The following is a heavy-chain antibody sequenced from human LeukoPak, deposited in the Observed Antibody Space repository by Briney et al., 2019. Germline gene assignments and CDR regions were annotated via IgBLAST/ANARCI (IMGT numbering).Heavy chain of an antibody. D-gene: IGHD5-18*01. V-gene: IGHV1-18*01. CDR3: ARLSGYSYGYGLAYYYYYGMDV. Sequence: GASVKVSCKASGYTFTSYGISWVRQAPGQGLEWMGWISPYNGNTNYAQKLQGRVTMTTDTSTSTAYMELRSLRSDDTAVYYCARLSGYSYGYGLAYYYYYGMDVWGQGTTVTVSS. CDR2: ISPYNGNT. CDR1: GYTFTSYG. J-gene: IGHJ6*02.